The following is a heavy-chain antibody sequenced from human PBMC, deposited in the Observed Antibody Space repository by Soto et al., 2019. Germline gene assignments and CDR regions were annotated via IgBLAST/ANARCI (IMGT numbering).Heavy chain of an antibody. CDR1: GGSLRSSNW. CDR3: ARSYYYGSGSYRRNYYYGMDV. V-gene: IGHV4-4*02. J-gene: IGHJ6*02. D-gene: IGHD3-10*01. Sequence: SETLSLTCAVSGGSLRSSNWWSWVRQPPGKGLEWIGEIYHSGSTNYNPSLKSRVTISVDKSKNQFSLKLSSVTAADTAVYYCARSYYYGSGSYRRNYYYGMDVWGQGTTVTVSS. CDR2: IYHSGST.